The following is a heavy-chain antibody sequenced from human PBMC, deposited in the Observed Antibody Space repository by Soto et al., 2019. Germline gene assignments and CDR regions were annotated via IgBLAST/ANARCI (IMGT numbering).Heavy chain of an antibody. D-gene: IGHD3-10*01. V-gene: IGHV3-23*01. CDR1: GFTFNPYA. CDR2: IRGSGADT. Sequence: EVQLLESGGGLAQPGGSLRLSCAASGFTFNPYAMNWVRQAPGKGLEWVSAIRGSGADTYYADSVKGRFTISRDNSKTTLYLEMNSLRAEDTAVYFCAKGFGISRQYDVDYWGQGTMVTVSS. J-gene: IGHJ4*02. CDR3: AKGFGISRQYDVDY.